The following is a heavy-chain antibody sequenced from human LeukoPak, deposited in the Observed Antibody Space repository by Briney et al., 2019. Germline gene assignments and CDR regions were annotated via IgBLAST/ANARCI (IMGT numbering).Heavy chain of an antibody. CDR1: GGSISSSNW. J-gene: IGHJ4*02. Sequence: SETLSLTCAVSGGSISSSNWWSWVRQPPGKGLEWIGEIYHSGSTNYNPSLKSRVTISVDKSKNQFSLKLSSVTAADTAVYYCAIESVYYYDSSGVHWGQGTLVTVSS. D-gene: IGHD3-22*01. CDR3: AIESVYYYDSSGVH. V-gene: IGHV4-4*02. CDR2: IYHSGST.